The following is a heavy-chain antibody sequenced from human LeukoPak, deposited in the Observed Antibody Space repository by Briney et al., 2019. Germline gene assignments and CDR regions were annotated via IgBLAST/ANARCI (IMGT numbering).Heavy chain of an antibody. Sequence: ASVKVSCKASGYTFTNYDINWVRQATGQGLEWMGYMNPNSGNTGYAQKFQDRVTITSDTSISTAYMELSSLRSDDTAVYRCAREGLDYWGQGTLVTVSS. V-gene: IGHV1-8*03. CDR1: GYTFTNYD. CDR3: AREGLDY. CDR2: MNPNSGNT. J-gene: IGHJ4*02.